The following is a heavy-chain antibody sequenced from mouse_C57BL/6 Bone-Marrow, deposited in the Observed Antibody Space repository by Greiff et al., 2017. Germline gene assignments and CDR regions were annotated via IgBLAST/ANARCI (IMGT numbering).Heavy chain of an antibody. D-gene: IGHD2-14*01. CDR1: GYTFTDYY. J-gene: IGHJ4*01. CDR3: ARRTSPGTWAMDY. Sequence: EVQLQQSGPELVKPGASVKISCKASGYTFTDYYMNWVKQSHGKSLEWIGDINPNNGGTSYNQKFKGKATLTVDKSSSTAYMELRSLTSEDSAVYYCARRTSPGTWAMDYWGQGTSVTVSS. CDR2: INPNNGGT. V-gene: IGHV1-26*01.